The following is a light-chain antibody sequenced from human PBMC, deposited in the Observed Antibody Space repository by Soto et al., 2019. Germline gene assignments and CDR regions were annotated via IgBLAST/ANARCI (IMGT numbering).Light chain of an antibody. V-gene: IGLV2-8*01. CDR3: SSYVGTNSYV. Sequence: QSALTQPPSASGSPGQSVTISCTGTSSDVGGYNYVPWYQHHPGKAPKLIIYEVYKRPSGVPDRFSGSKSCNTAALTVSGLQAEDEADYYCSSYVGTNSYVFGTGTKVTVL. CDR2: EVY. CDR1: SSDVGGYNY. J-gene: IGLJ1*01.